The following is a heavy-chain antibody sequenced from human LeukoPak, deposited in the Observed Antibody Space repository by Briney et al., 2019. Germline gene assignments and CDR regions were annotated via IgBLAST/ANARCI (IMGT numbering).Heavy chain of an antibody. CDR1: GGSVSGYY. D-gene: IGHD4-17*01. J-gene: IGHJ3*02. V-gene: IGHV4-59*02. Sequence: SETLSLTCTVSGGSVSGYYWSWIRQPPGKGLEWIGYTYSSGSTTYNPSLKSRVTISLDTSMNQVSLKLTSVTAADTAVYHCARGANHGDSGLDVFDIWGQGTMVTVSS. CDR3: ARGANHGDSGLDVFDI. CDR2: TYSSGST.